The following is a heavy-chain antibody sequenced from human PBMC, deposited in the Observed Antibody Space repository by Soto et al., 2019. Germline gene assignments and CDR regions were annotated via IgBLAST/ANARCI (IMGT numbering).Heavy chain of an antibody. CDR3: ARGGPHVWGTRAHYYGLDV. J-gene: IGHJ6*02. V-gene: IGHV3-23*01. CDR2: ISGSGAST. CDR1: EFTFSLYV. D-gene: IGHD3-16*01. Sequence: GGSLRLSCVGSEFTFSLYVIGWVRQAPGKGPEWVSFISGSGASTYYADSVKGRFAISRDNSKNTVYLQMNNLRPEDTAIYSCARGGPHVWGTRAHYYGLDVWGPGTRVTVSS.